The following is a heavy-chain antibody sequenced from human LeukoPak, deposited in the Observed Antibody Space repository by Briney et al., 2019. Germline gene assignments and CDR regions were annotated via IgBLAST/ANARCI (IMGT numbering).Heavy chain of an antibody. V-gene: IGHV3-30*02. D-gene: IGHD3-10*01. Sequence: GGSLRLSCAASGFTFSSYGMHWVRQAPGKGLEWVAFIRYDGSNKYYADSVKGRFTISRDNSKNTLYLQMNSLRAEDTAVYYCAKDLLYGSGSYRREYYMDVWGKGTTVTVSS. CDR3: AKDLLYGSGSYRREYYMDV. CDR2: IRYDGSNK. J-gene: IGHJ6*03. CDR1: GFTFSSYG.